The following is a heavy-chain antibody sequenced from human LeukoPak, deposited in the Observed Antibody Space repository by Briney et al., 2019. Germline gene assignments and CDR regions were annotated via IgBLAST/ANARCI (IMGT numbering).Heavy chain of an antibody. D-gene: IGHD2-15*01. CDR2: INPGSGDT. Sequence: ASVKVSCKASGYTFTGYFMHWVRQAPGQGLEWMGWINPGSGDTKYAQKFQGRVTMTRDTSISTAYMELSRLRSDDTAVYYCSRGVVVAADPTDVWGKGTTVPVSS. CDR1: GYTFTGYF. J-gene: IGHJ6*04. V-gene: IGHV1-2*02. CDR3: SRGVVVAADPTDV.